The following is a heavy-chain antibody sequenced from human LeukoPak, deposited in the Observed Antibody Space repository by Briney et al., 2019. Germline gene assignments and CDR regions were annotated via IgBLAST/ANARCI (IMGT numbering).Heavy chain of an antibody. CDR1: GGPISSYY. V-gene: IGHV3-23*01. Sequence: ETLSLTCTVSGGPISSYYWNWVRQAPGKGLEWISYISSSGGDIYYSDSVKGRFTISRDNSKNTLFLQMNSLRAEDTAVYYCAKDREGLGSGYDLEYFDYWGQGTLVTVSS. CDR3: AKDREGLGSGYDLEYFDY. D-gene: IGHD5-12*01. CDR2: ISSSGGDI. J-gene: IGHJ4*02.